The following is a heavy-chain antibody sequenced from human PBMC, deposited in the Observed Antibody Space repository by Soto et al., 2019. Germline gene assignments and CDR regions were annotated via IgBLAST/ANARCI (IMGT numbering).Heavy chain of an antibody. Sequence: TSETLSLTCSVSGGSVSSVNDYWSWVRQPPGKGLEWIGYIYHSGITNYNPSLKSRVTISLDTSKNQCSLTLTSVTAANTVVYYCARLDLTYDFDYWGQGTPVTVSS. CDR3: ARLDLTYDFDY. D-gene: IGHD3-3*01. CDR1: GGSVSSVNDY. V-gene: IGHV4-61*01. CDR2: IYHSGIT. J-gene: IGHJ4*02.